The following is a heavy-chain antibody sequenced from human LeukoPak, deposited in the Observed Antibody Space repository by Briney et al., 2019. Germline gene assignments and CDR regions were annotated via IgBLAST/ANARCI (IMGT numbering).Heavy chain of an antibody. D-gene: IGHD1-14*01. CDR1: GFTFSNYW. J-gene: IGHJ4*02. CDR3: ARTNNFDY. CDR2: VKYDGSEK. Sequence: GGSLRLSCEASGFTFSNYWMNWVRQAPGKGLEWVANVKYDGSEKHCVDSVKGRFTISRDNAENSLYLQMNSLRAEDTAAYYCARTNNFDYWGQGTLVTVSS. V-gene: IGHV3-7*01.